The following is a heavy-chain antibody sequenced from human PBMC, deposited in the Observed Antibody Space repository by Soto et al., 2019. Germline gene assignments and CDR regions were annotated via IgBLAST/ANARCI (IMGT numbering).Heavy chain of an antibody. CDR3: ARVLMSSGRYSSSWYIDY. V-gene: IGHV4-59*01. CDR1: GGSISSYY. Sequence: SETLSLTCTVSGGSISSYYWSWIRQPPGKGLEWIGYIYHSGSTNYNPSLKSRVTISVDTSKNQFSLKLSSVTAADTAVYYCARVLMSSGRYSSSWYIDYWGQGTLVTVSS. J-gene: IGHJ4*02. CDR2: IYHSGST. D-gene: IGHD6-13*01.